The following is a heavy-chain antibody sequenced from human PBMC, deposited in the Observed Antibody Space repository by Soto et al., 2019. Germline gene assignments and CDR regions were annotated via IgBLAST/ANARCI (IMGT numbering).Heavy chain of an antibody. CDR1: GYTFTRYA. Sequence: ASVKVSCKASGYTFTRYAMHWVRQAPGQRLEWMGWINAGNGNTKYSQKFQGRVTITRDTSASTAYMELSSLRSEDTAVYYCARGKRLAVAGTGWFDPWGQGTLVTVSS. CDR3: ARGKRLAVAGTGWFDP. CDR2: INAGNGNT. J-gene: IGHJ5*02. D-gene: IGHD6-19*01. V-gene: IGHV1-3*01.